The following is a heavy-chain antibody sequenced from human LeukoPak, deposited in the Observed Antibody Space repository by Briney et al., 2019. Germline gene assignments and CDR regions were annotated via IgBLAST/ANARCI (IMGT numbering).Heavy chain of an antibody. J-gene: IGHJ4*02. V-gene: IGHV7-4-1*02. CDR1: GYTFTTYY. Sequence: ASVKVSCKASGYTFTTYYMHWVRQAPGQGLEWMGWINTNAGNPTYAQGFTGRFVFSLDTSVRTAYLQISSLKAEDTAVYYCARDGMTTVSRGFSDWGQGTLVTVSS. CDR3: ARDGMTTVSRGFSD. D-gene: IGHD4-11*01. CDR2: INTNAGNP.